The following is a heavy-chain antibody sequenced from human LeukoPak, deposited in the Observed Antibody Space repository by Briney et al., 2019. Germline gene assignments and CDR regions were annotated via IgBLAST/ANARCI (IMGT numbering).Heavy chain of an antibody. CDR2: ISNDGKDK. J-gene: IGHJ4*02. D-gene: IGHD6-13*01. CDR3: ARVAAPRSNDY. V-gene: IGHV3-30*03. CDR1: GFTFSIYP. Sequence: GGSLRLSCAASGFTFSIYPMHWVRQAPGKGLEWVAVISNDGKDKHHADSVKGRFTISRDNSKNTLYLQMNSLKTEDTAVYFCARVAAPRSNDYWGQGTLVTVSS.